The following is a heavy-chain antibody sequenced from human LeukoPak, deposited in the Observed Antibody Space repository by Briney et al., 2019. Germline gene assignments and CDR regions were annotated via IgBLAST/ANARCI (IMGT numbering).Heavy chain of an antibody. J-gene: IGHJ4*02. V-gene: IGHV3-11*06. Sequence: GGSLRLSCAASGFTFSDYYMSWIRQAPGNGLEWVSYISSSSSYTNYADSVKGRFTISRDNAKNSLYLQMNSLRAEDTAVYYCAREPPRGGYSYGYYYWGQGTLVTVSS. D-gene: IGHD5-18*01. CDR3: AREPPRGGYSYGYYY. CDR1: GFTFSDYY. CDR2: ISSSSSYT.